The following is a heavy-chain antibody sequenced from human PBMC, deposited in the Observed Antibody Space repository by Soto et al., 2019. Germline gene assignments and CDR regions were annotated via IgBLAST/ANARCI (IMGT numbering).Heavy chain of an antibody. CDR2: ISYDGSNK. J-gene: IGHJ4*02. Sequence: PGGSLRLSCAASGFTFSSYGMHWVRQAPGKGLEWVAVISYDGSNKYYADSVKGRFTISRDNSKNTLYLQMNSLRAEDTAVYYCAKVLLIGGGSYYVALDYWGQGTLVTVSS. CDR1: GFTFSSYG. CDR3: AKVLLIGGGSYYVALDY. V-gene: IGHV3-30*18. D-gene: IGHD1-26*01.